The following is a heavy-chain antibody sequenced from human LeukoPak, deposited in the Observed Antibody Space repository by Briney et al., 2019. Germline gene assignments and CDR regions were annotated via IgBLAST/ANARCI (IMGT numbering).Heavy chain of an antibody. CDR3: AKGKAAGAVDWFDP. CDR1: GFTFSNYA. Sequence: GGSLRLSCAASGFTFSNYAMMWVRLAPGKGLEWVSSITGGGDTYYVDSVKGRFTVSRDNSKNTLYLQINSLTADDTALYYCAKGKAAGAVDWFDPWGQGTLVTVSS. V-gene: IGHV3-23*01. J-gene: IGHJ5*02. D-gene: IGHD6-13*01. CDR2: ITGGGDT.